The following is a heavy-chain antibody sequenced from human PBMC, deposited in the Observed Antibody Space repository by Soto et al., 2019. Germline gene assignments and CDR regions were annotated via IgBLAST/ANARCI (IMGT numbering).Heavy chain of an antibody. CDR2: IIPILGIA. CDR1: GGTFSSYT. J-gene: IGHJ4*02. CDR3: ASSYGYYPVGY. D-gene: IGHD4-17*01. Sequence: QVQLVQSGAEVKKPGSSVKVSCKASGGTFSSYTISWVRQAPGQGLEWMGRIIPILGIANYAQKFQGRVTITADKSTSTAYMELSSPRSEDTAVYYCASSYGYYPVGYWGQGTLVTVSS. V-gene: IGHV1-69*02.